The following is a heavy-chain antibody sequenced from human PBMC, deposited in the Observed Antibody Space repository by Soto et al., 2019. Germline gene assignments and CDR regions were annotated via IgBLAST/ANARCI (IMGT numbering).Heavy chain of an antibody. CDR2: VKSTTDGGTT. Sequence: EVHLVESGGGLVKPGGSLRLSCAASGFIFSNAWINWVRQAPGKGLEWVDRVKSTTDGGTTDFAAPGKGRFSISRDDSKNMLYLEMNSLNTEDTAIYYCTTDSYMTNIIVRFDYWGHGTLVTVSS. D-gene: IGHD1-26*01. CDR1: GFIFSNAW. V-gene: IGHV3-15*07. J-gene: IGHJ4*01. CDR3: TTDSYMTNIIVRFDY.